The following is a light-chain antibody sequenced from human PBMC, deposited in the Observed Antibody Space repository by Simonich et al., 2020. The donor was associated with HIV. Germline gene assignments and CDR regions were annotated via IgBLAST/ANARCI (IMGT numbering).Light chain of an antibody. V-gene: IGLV2-8*01. Sequence: QSALTQPPSAYGSPGQSVTISCTGTSSDVGGYNYVSWYQQHPGKAPKTMIYEVSKRPSGFPNRVSGSKSGNTASLTVSGLQAEDEADYYCSSYAGSNNWVFGGGTKLTVL. CDR3: SSYAGSNNWV. CDR2: EVS. CDR1: SSDVGGYNY. J-gene: IGLJ3*02.